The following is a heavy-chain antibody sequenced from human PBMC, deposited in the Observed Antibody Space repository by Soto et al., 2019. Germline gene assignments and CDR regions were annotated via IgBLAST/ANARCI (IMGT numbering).Heavy chain of an antibody. J-gene: IGHJ6*02. CDR2: IWYDGSNK. D-gene: IGHD6-19*01. CDR1: GFTFSSYG. Sequence: GGSLRLSCAASGFTFSSYGMHWVRQAPGKGLEWVAVIWYDGSNKYYADSVKGRFTISRDNSKNTLYLQMNSLRAEDTAVYYCARDLQQIAVAGTRPYYYYVMDVWGQGTTVTVSS. CDR3: ARDLQQIAVAGTRPYYYYVMDV. V-gene: IGHV3-33*01.